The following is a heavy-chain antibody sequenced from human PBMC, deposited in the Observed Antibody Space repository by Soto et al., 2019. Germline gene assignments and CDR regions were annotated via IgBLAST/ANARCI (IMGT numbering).Heavy chain of an antibody. Sequence: QVQLVQSGVEVKKPGSSVKVSCKAAGGSFSIFTFFWVRQAPGQGLEWRGGIIPMFDIANYAHNFQGRVTFSADKFTDTVYMEILNLRSDDTAVYYCTIGSWSAEVFDIWGQGTLVTVSS. J-gene: IGHJ3*02. CDR3: TIGSWSAEVFDI. CDR1: GGSFSIFT. V-gene: IGHV1-69*02. CDR2: IIPMFDIA. D-gene: IGHD6-13*01.